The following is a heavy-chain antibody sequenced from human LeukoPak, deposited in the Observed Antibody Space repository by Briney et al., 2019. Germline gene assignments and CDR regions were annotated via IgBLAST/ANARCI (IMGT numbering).Heavy chain of an antibody. D-gene: IGHD5-18*01. CDR2: INPNSGGT. J-gene: IGHJ6*03. CDR1: GYTFTGYY. V-gene: IGHV1-2*02. Sequence: GASVKVSCKTSGYTFTGYYMHWVRQAPGQGLEWMGWINPNSGGTNYAQKFQGRVTMTRDTSISTAYMELSRLRSDDTAVYYCAREAKRDGYYYYYYYMDVWGKGTTVTVSS. CDR3: AREAKRDGYYYYYYYMDV.